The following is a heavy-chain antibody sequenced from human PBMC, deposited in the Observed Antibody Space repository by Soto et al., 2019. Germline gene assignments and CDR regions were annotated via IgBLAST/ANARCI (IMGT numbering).Heavy chain of an antibody. D-gene: IGHD3-22*01. V-gene: IGHV4-39*02. CDR2: VYYTGNT. J-gene: IGHJ4*02. CDR3: ARGDRGVDEYYYDSSGYSPPPSYDY. CDR1: GGSITSDNYY. Sequence: SETLSLTCTVSGGSITSDNYYWVWIRQPPGKGLEWIGSVYYTGNTYYNSSLKSRVTISVDTSKNRFSLKLRSVTAADTAVYYCARGDRGVDEYYYDSSGYSPPPSYDYWGQGTLVTVSS.